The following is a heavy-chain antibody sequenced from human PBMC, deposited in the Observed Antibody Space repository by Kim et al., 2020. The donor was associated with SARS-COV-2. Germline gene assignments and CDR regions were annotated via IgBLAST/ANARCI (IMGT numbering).Heavy chain of an antibody. CDR3: AKVESPWDDGAY. Sequence: GGSLRLSCAASGFTFSSYGMHWVRQAPGKGLEWVAVISYDGSNKYYADSVKGRFTISRDNSKNTLYLQMNSLRAEDTAVYYCAKVESPWDDGAYWGQGTLVTVSS. CDR2: ISYDGSNK. J-gene: IGHJ4*02. D-gene: IGHD1-26*01. V-gene: IGHV3-30*18. CDR1: GFTFSSYG.